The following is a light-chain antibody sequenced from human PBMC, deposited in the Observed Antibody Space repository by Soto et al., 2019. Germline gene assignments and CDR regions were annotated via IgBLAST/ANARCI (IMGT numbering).Light chain of an antibody. CDR3: QQLNTYPHT. V-gene: IGKV1-9*01. J-gene: IGKJ2*01. Sequence: DIQLTQSPSFLSASVGDRVTITCRACQGISSYLAWYQQKPGKAPKLLIYAASTLQSGVPSRFSGSGSGTGFTLTISSLQPEDFATYYCQQLNTYPHTFGQGTKLEIQ. CDR2: AAS. CDR1: QGISSY.